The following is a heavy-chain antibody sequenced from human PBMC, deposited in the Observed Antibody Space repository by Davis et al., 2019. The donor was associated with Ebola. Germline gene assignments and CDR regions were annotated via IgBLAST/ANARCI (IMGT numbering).Heavy chain of an antibody. CDR2: INPSGGST. CDR3: ARGVIAARLHVNGMDV. Sequence: ASVKVSCKASGYTFTSYYMHWVRQAPGQGLEWMGIINPSGGSTSYAQKFQGRVTMTRDTSTSTVYLELSSLRSEDTAVYYCARGVIAARLHVNGMDVWGQGTTVTVSS. CDR1: GYTFTSYY. V-gene: IGHV1-46*01. J-gene: IGHJ6*02. D-gene: IGHD6-6*01.